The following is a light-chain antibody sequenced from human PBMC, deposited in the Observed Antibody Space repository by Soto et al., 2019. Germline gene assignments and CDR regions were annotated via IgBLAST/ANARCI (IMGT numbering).Light chain of an antibody. Sequence: EIVMTQSPATLSVSPGERATLSCRASQSVSSTLAWYQQKPGQAPRLLIYGASARATGIPARFSGSGSGTDFTLTISSLQSADFAVYYCQQYNNWPLTFGGGTKVEI. CDR3: QQYNNWPLT. CDR2: GAS. CDR1: QSVSST. J-gene: IGKJ4*01. V-gene: IGKV3-15*01.